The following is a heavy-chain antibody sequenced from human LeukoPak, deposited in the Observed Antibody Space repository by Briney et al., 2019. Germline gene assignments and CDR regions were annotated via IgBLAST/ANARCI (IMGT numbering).Heavy chain of an antibody. CDR1: GGSISSSSYY. CDR3: ARAEGYSNWFDP. J-gene: IGHJ5*02. CDR2: IYYSGST. Sequence: PSETLSLTCTVSGGSISSSSYYWGWIRQPPGKGLEWIGSIYYSGSTYYNPSLKSRVTISVDTSKNQFSLKLSSVTAADTAVYYCARAEGYSNWFDPWGQGTLVTVSS. V-gene: IGHV4-39*07. D-gene: IGHD2-15*01.